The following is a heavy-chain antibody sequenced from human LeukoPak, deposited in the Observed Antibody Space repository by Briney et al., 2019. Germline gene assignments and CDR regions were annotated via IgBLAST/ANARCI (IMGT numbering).Heavy chain of an antibody. J-gene: IGHJ5*02. CDR2: INHSGST. CDR3: ARDLRGIVPAAISGLWFDP. D-gene: IGHD2-2*02. V-gene: IGHV4-34*01. Sequence: SETLSLTCAVYGGSFSGYYWSWIRQPPGKGLEWIREINHSGSTNYNPSLKSRVTISVDTSKNQFSLKLSSVTAADTAVYYCARDLRGIVPAAISGLWFDPWGQGTLVTASS. CDR1: GGSFSGYY.